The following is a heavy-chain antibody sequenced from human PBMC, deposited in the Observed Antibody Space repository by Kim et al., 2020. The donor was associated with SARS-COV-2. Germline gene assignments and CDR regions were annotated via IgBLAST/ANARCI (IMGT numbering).Heavy chain of an antibody. J-gene: IGHJ6*02. V-gene: IGHV3-23*01. CDR1: GFTFSRYA. CDR2: ISGSGDST. D-gene: IGHD2-15*01. CDR3: AKGKTPYFSYYMDV. Sequence: GGSLRLSCVASGFTFSRYAMNWVRQAPGKGLEWVSLISGSGDSTYYADSVKGRFSISRDNSKNTLYLQMNSLRAEDTAVYYCAKGKTPYFSYYMDVWGQGTTVTVSS.